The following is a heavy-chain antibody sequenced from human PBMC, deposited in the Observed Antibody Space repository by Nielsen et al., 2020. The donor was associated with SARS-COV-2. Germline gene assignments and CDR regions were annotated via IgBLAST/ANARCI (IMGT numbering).Heavy chain of an antibody. CDR3: ATTGGYSSSWHFDY. V-gene: IGHV3-33*08. J-gene: IGHJ4*02. CDR2: IWYDGSNK. CDR1: GFTFSSYG. Sequence: GESLKISCAASGFTFSSYGMHWVRQAPGKGLEWVAVIWYDGSNKYYADSVKGRFTISRDNSKNTLYLQMNSLRAEDTAVYYCATTGGYSSSWHFDYWGQGTLVTVSS. D-gene: IGHD6-13*01.